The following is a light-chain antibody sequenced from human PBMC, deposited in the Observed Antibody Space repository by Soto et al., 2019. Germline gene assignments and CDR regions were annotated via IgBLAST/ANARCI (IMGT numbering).Light chain of an antibody. J-gene: IGKJ2*01. CDR3: KQYGSSLYT. CDR2: GAS. Sequence: EIVLTQSPGTLSLSPGERATLSCRASQSVSSNYLAWYQQKPGQAPRLLIYGASSRATGIPDRFSGSGSGTDFTLTISRLEPEDFAVYYCKQYGSSLYTFGQGTKLEIK. CDR1: QSVSSNY. V-gene: IGKV3-20*01.